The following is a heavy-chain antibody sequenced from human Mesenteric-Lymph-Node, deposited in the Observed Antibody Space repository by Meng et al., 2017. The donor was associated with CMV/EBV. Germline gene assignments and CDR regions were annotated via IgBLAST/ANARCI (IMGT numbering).Heavy chain of an antibody. CDR3: VREVGSHNWNDEKWFDP. Sequence: RNYGITWVRKAHGQGRGWMRGSIPILGRTKNAPKFKGRLTITKDESSNTAYVEWSGLTSDDMAGYYCVREVGSHNWNDEKWFDPWGQGTLVTVSS. V-gene: IGHV1-69*05. CDR2: SIPILGRT. D-gene: IGHD1-20*01. CDR1: RNYG. J-gene: IGHJ5*02.